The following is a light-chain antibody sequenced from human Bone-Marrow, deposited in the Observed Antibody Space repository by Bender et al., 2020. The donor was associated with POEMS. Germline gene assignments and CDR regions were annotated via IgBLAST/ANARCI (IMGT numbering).Light chain of an antibody. CDR2: QDN. Sequence: SYVLTQPPSVSVAPGQTATITCSGGELGDRYACWYQQKSGQSPVVIIYQDNKRPSGIPERFSGSNSGDTATLTISGTQAMDEADYYCQAWDGNTAVVFGGGTKVTV. CDR3: QAWDGNTAVV. CDR1: ELGDRY. V-gene: IGLV3-1*01. J-gene: IGLJ2*01.